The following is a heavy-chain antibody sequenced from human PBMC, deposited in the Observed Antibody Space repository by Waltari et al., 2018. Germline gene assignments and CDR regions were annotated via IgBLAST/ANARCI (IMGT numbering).Heavy chain of an antibody. CDR1: GFPFSSYG. Sequence: QVQLVESGGGVVQPGRSLRLSCAASGFPFSSYGMHWVRQAPGKGLEWVAVIWYDGSNKYYADSVKGRFTISRDNSKNTLYLQMNSLRAEDTAMYYCAKGVYYYYYMDVWGKGTTVTVSS. CDR2: IWYDGSNK. V-gene: IGHV3-30*18. D-gene: IGHD6-13*01. CDR3: AKGVYYYYYMDV. J-gene: IGHJ6*03.